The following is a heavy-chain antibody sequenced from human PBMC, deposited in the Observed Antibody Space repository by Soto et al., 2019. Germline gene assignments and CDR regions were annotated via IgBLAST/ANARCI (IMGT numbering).Heavy chain of an antibody. D-gene: IGHD3-10*01. Sequence: QLQLQESGPGLVKPSETLSLTCTVSGGSISSSSYYWGWIRQPPGKGLEWIGSVNYSGSTYYNPSLKSRVTLSVDTSKNQFSLKLSSVTAADTAVYYCARGLVVLLWFGELPNWFDPWGQGTLVTVSS. J-gene: IGHJ5*02. V-gene: IGHV4-39*01. CDR1: GGSISSSSYY. CDR3: ARGLVVLLWFGELPNWFDP. CDR2: VNYSGST.